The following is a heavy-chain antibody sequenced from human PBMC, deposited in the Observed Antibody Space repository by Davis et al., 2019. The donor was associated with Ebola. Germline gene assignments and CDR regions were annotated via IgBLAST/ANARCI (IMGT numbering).Heavy chain of an antibody. CDR3: AKEGFFLTGRHDAFDI. D-gene: IGHD3-9*01. Sequence: GESLKISCAASGFTFSSYAMSWVRQAPGKGLEWVSAISGSGGSTYYADSVKGRFTISRDNSKNTLYLQMNSLRAEDTAVYYCAKEGFFLTGRHDAFDIWGQGTMVTVSS. CDR2: ISGSGGST. V-gene: IGHV3-23*01. J-gene: IGHJ3*02. CDR1: GFTFSSYA.